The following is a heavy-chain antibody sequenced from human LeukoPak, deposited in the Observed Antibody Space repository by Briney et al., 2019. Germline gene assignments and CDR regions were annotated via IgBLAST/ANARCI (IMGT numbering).Heavy chain of an antibody. V-gene: IGHV4-59*01. J-gene: IGHJ4*02. Sequence: SETLSLTCTVPGGSISSYYWSWIRQPPGKGLEWIGYIYYSGSTNYNPSLKSRVTISVDTSKNQFSLKLSSVTAADTAVYYCARVRTTYCYDSSGYLDYWGQGTLVTVSS. D-gene: IGHD3-22*01. CDR3: ARVRTTYCYDSSGYLDY. CDR2: IYYSGST. CDR1: GGSISSYY.